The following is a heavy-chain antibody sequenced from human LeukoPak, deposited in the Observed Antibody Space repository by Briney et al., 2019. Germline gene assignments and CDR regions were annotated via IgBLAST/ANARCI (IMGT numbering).Heavy chain of an antibody. CDR1: GGSISRYY. J-gene: IGHJ6*03. Sequence: SETLSLTCTVSGGSISRYYWSWLPQPAGKAREWIGRIDNSGSTNYNPSLKSRVTISVDKSKNQFSLKVSSVTAADTAVYYCARVAPSGYYYMDVWGKGTTVTVSS. V-gene: IGHV4-4*07. CDR2: IDNSGST. D-gene: IGHD6-25*01. CDR3: ARVAPSGYYYMDV.